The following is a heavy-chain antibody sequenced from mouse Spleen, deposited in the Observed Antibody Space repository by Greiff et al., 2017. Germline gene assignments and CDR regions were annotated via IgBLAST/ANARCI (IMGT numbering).Heavy chain of an antibody. J-gene: IGHJ4*01. CDR2: SRNKANDYTT. D-gene: IGHD2-14*01. Sequence: EVHLVESGGGLVQAGRSLRLSCATSGFTFSDFYMEWVRQAPGKGLEWIAASRNKANDYTTEYSASVKGRFIVSRDTSQSILYLQMNALRAEDTAIYYCARDAFYRYDEGDNYAMDYWGQGTSVTVSS. CDR1: GFTFSDFY. V-gene: IGHV7-1*01. CDR3: ARDAFYRYDEGDNYAMDY.